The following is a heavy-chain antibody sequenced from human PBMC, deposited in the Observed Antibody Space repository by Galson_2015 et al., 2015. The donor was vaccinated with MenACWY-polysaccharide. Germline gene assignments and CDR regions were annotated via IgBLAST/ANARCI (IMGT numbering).Heavy chain of an antibody. CDR2: ISGSGGST. J-gene: IGHJ4*02. V-gene: IGHV3-23*01. CDR1: GFTFSSYA. Sequence: SLRLSCAASGFTFSSYAMSWVRQAPGKGLERVSAISGSGGSTYYADSVKGRFTISRDNSKNTLYLQMNSLRAEDTAVYYCAKANGVVVPAAIEYWGQGTLVTVSS. D-gene: IGHD2-2*02. CDR3: AKANGVVVPAAIEY.